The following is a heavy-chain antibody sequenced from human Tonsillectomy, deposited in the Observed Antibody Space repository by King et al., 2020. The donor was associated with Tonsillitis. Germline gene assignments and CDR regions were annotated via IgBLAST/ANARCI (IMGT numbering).Heavy chain of an antibody. Sequence: WMTWVRQSPGKGLEWLANMKGDVSRKYAVDSVKGRFTISRDNAKNSLYLQMNSLRAEETAMYYCARDRAYFESKVCYYVCGIWGHGTMVTVSS. CDR3: ARDRAYFESKVCYYVCGI. CDR2: MKGDVSRK. V-gene: IGHV3-7*01. J-gene: IGHJ3*01. CDR1: W. D-gene: IGHD3-22*01.